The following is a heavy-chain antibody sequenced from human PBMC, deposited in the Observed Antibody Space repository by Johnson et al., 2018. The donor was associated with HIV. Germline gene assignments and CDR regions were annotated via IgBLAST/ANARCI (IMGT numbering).Heavy chain of an antibody. V-gene: IGHV3-11*04. J-gene: IGHJ3*02. CDR2: ISSSGSTI. D-gene: IGHD5-18*01. CDR1: GFTFSDYY. CDR3: ARAYSYGAFDI. Sequence: QEQLVESGGGLIQPGGSLRLSCAASGFTFSDYYMSWIRQAPGKGLEWVSYISSSGSTIYYADSVKGRFTISRDNSKNTLYLQMNSLRAEETAVYYCARAYSYGAFDIWGLGTKVTVSS.